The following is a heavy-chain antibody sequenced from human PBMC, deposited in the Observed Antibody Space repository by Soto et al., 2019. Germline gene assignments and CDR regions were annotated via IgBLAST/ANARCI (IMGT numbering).Heavy chain of an antibody. Sequence: GASVKVSCKASGYTFTSYGISWVRQAPGQGLEWMGWISDYNGNTNYAQKLQRRVTMTTDTSTSTAYMELRSLRSADTAVYYCARDRGGAYYYASSGYYQAFDYWGQGTLVTVSS. D-gene: IGHD3-22*01. CDR3: ARDRGGAYYYASSGYYQAFDY. CDR2: ISDYNGNT. CDR1: GYTFTSYG. J-gene: IGHJ4*02. V-gene: IGHV1-18*04.